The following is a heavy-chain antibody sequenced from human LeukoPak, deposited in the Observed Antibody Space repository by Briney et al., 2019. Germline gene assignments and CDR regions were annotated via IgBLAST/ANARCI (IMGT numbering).Heavy chain of an antibody. J-gene: IGHJ3*02. Sequence: SETLSLTCTVSGGSISSYYWSWIRQPPGKGLEWIGYIYYSGSTNYNPSLKSRVTISVDTSKNQFSLKLSSVTAADTAVYYCALRDCGGDRPTSDAFDIWGQGTMVTVSS. CDR3: ALRDCGGDRPTSDAFDI. CDR1: GGSISSYY. CDR2: IYYSGST. V-gene: IGHV4-59*01. D-gene: IGHD2-21*02.